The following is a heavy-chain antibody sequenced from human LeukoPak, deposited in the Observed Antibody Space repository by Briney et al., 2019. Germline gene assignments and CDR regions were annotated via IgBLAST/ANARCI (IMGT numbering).Heavy chain of an antibody. D-gene: IGHD5-24*01. V-gene: IGHV3-11*05. CDR2: IRGTTMYA. CDR3: ATVTARDGYRIDH. J-gene: IGHJ4*02. Sequence: GGSLRLSCAASGFIFSDYYMSWIRQAPGKGLEGVSYIRGTTMYANYADSVKGRFAISRDNAKNSLYLQMNSLRAEDTAIYYCATVTARDGYRIDHWGQGTLVTVSS. CDR1: GFIFSDYY.